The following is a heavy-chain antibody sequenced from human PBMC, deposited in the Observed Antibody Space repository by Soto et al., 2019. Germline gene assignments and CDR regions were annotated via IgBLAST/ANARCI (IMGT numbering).Heavy chain of an antibody. D-gene: IGHD6-19*01. CDR2: INSYWSGT. CDR3: ARVYTLASAWPFDD. J-gene: IGHJ4*02. Sequence: GSLRLSCEASGFTFSAFWMHWVRHAPGKGLEWVSRINSYWSGTIYADFLQRRFPISRDNAKNTVFLQMTTQSAEDTAVYYCARVYTLASAWPFDDWGQGAMVTVSS. CDR1: GFTFSAFW. V-gene: IGHV3-74*01.